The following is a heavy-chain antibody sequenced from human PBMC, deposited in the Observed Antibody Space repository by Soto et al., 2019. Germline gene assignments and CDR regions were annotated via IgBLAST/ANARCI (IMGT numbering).Heavy chain of an antibody. J-gene: IGHJ4*02. V-gene: IGHV3-21*01. CDR3: ARDLALAGNY. CDR2: ISSTSTYT. D-gene: IGHD6-19*01. Sequence: GGSLRISCASSGFTFRIYAMNWVRQTQEKGLEWVSSISSTSTYTHYADSVKGRFTISRDNANNSLFLQMNSLRAEDTAIYYCARDLALAGNYWGQGALVTVSS. CDR1: GFTFRIYA.